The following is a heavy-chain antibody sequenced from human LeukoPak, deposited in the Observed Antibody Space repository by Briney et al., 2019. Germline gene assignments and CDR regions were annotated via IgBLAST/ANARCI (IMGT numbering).Heavy chain of an antibody. CDR1: GGSISSYY. J-gene: IGHJ6*03. Sequence: SETLSLTCTVSGGSISSYYWSWIRQPAGKGLEWIGRIYTSGSTNYNPSLKSRVTMSVDTSKNQFSLKLSSVTAADTAVYYCAREDMVVTAKYYYYYYMDVWGKGTTVTVSS. V-gene: IGHV4-4*07. CDR3: AREDMVVTAKYYYYYYMDV. D-gene: IGHD2-15*01. CDR2: IYTSGST.